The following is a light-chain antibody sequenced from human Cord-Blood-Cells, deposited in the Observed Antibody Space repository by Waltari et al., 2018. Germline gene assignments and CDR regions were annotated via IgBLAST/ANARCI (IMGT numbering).Light chain of an antibody. CDR3: QQRSNWPIT. J-gene: IGKJ5*01. Sequence: EIVLTQSPATLSLSPGERATLSCRASQSVSSYLAWYQQKPGQAPRLLIYDASNRATGIPARCSGSGSGTDFTLTISSLEPEDFAVYDCQQRSNWPITFGQGTRLEIK. CDR1: QSVSSY. V-gene: IGKV3-11*01. CDR2: DAS.